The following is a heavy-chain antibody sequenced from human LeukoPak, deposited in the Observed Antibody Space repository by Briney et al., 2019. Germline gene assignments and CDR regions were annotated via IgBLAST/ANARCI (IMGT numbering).Heavy chain of an antibody. CDR3: AREPTGDLYIYYFDY. CDR2: IIPILGIA. Sequence: SVTVSCKASGGTFSSYAISWVRQAPGQGLEWMGRIIPILGIANYAQKFQGRVTITADKSTSTAYMELSSLRSEDTAVYYCAREPTGDLYIYYFDYWGQGTLVTVSS. V-gene: IGHV1-69*04. CDR1: GGTFSSYA. D-gene: IGHD7-27*01. J-gene: IGHJ4*02.